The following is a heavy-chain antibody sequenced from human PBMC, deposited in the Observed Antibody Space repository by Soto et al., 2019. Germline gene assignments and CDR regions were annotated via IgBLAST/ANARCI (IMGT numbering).Heavy chain of an antibody. CDR1: GFTFSSYG. CDR2: IWYDGSNK. CDR3: ARDEEYSSSSH. D-gene: IGHD6-6*01. J-gene: IGHJ4*02. Sequence: QVQLVESGGGVVQPGRSLRLSCAASGFTFSSYGMHWVRQAPGKGLEWVAVIWYDGSNKYYADSVKGRFTISRDNSKNTLYLQMNSLRAEDTAVYYCARDEEYSSSSHWGQGTLVTVSS. V-gene: IGHV3-33*01.